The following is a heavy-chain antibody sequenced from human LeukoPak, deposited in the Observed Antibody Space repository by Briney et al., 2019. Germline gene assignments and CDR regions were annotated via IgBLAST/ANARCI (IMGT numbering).Heavy chain of an antibody. V-gene: IGHV3-21*01. CDR3: AREIGASGAFDY. CDR1: GFTFNSYA. D-gene: IGHD7-27*01. Sequence: GGSLRLSCAASGFTFNSYAMNWVRQAPGKGLEWVSSLTPSGTDIYYAASVKGRFTMSRDNAKNSLYLQMNSLRAEDTAVYYYAREIGASGAFDYWGQGTLVTVSS. CDR2: LTPSGTDI. J-gene: IGHJ4*02.